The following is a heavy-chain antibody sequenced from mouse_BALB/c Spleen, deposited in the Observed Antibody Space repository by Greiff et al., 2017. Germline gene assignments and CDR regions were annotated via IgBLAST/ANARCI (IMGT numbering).Heavy chain of an antibody. CDR2: ISSGGSYT. CDR3: ARRGTGTLFAD. D-gene: IGHD4-1*01. J-gene: IGHJ3*01. Sequence: EVQVVESGGDLVKPGGSLKLSCAASGFTFSSYGMSWVRQTPDKRLEWVATISSGGSYTYYPDSVKGRFTISRDNAENTLYLQMSSLKSEDTAMYYCARRGTGTLFADWGQGTLVTVSA. CDR1: GFTFSSYG. V-gene: IGHV5-6*01.